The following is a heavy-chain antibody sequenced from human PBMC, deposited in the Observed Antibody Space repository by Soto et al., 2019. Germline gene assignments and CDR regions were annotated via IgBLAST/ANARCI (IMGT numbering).Heavy chain of an antibody. CDR1: GYTFTSYD. CDR2: MNPNSGNT. CDR3: ARGPHGYYHPLSSGPNWFDP. D-gene: IGHD3-22*01. Sequence: QVQLMQSGAEVKKPGASVKVSCKASGYTFTSYDINWVRQATGQGLEWMGWMNPNSGNTGYAQKFQGRVTMTRNTSISTAYMELSSLRSEDTAVYYCARGPHGYYHPLSSGPNWFDPWGQGTLVTVSS. J-gene: IGHJ5*02. V-gene: IGHV1-8*01.